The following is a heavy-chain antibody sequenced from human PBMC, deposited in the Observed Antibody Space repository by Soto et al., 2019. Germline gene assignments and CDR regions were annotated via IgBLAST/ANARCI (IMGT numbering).Heavy chain of an antibody. Sequence: QVQLVESGGGVVQPGRSLRLSCAASGFTFSNYVMHWVRQAPGKGLEWVAATSYDGGDKYYVASVKGRFTISRDKSKSTLYLQMNSLRAEDTAVYYCAKENVPYYHHSGMDVWGLGTTVTVSS. CDR3: AKENVPYYHHSGMDV. CDR1: GFTFSNYV. V-gene: IGHV3-30*18. CDR2: TSYDGGDK. J-gene: IGHJ6*02.